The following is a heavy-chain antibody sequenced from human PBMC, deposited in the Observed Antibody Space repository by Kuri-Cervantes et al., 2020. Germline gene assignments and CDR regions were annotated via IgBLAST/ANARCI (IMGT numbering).Heavy chain of an antibody. CDR2: ISGSGGST. D-gene: IGHD3-10*01. Sequence: GESLKISCAASGFTFSSYAMSWVRQAPGKGLEWVSAISGSGGSTYYADSVKGRFTISRDNSKNTLYLQMNSLRAEDTAVYCCAKAGGGSGSYGDYYYYGMDVWGQGTTVTVSS. CDR3: AKAGGGSGSYGDYYYYGMDV. J-gene: IGHJ6*02. CDR1: GFTFSSYA. V-gene: IGHV3-23*01.